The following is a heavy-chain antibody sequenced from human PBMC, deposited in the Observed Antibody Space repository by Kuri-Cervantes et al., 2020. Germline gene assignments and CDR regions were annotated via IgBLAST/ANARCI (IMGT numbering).Heavy chain of an antibody. CDR1: GGSFSGYY. CDR3: ARSVRYWLDP. V-gene: IGHV4-34*01. Sequence: ESLKISCAVYGGSFSGYYWSWIRQPPGKGLEWIGEINHSGSTNYNPSLKSRVTISVDTSKNQFSLKLSSVTAADTAVYYCARSVRYWLDPWGQGTLVTVSS. CDR2: INHSGST. J-gene: IGHJ5*02.